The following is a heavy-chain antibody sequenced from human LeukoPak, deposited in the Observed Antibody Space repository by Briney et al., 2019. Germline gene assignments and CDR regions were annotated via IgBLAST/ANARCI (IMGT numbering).Heavy chain of an antibody. CDR2: FDPEDGET. CDR3: ATVRTAAYHDILTGYVGANWYFDL. CDR1: GYTLTELS. V-gene: IGHV1-24*01. J-gene: IGHJ2*01. D-gene: IGHD3-9*01. Sequence: ASVKVSCKVSGYTLTELSIHWVRQAPGKGLEWMGGFDPEDGETIYAQNFQGRVTMTEDTSTDTAYMELSSLRSEDTAVYYCATVRTAAYHDILTGYVGANWYFDLWGRGTVVTVSS.